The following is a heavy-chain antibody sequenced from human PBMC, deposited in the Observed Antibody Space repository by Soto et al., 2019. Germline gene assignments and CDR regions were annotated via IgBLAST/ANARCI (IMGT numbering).Heavy chain of an antibody. CDR2: IYYSGST. CDR1: GGSISSGGYY. V-gene: IGHV4-31*03. CDR3: ARGLAIVVVPAVSWFDP. J-gene: IGHJ5*02. D-gene: IGHD2-2*03. Sequence: SETLSLTCTVSGGSISSGGYYWSWIRQHPGKGLEWIGYIYYSGSTYYNPSLKSRVTISVDTSKNQFSLKLSSVTAADTAVYYCARGLAIVVVPAVSWFDPWGQGTLVTVSS.